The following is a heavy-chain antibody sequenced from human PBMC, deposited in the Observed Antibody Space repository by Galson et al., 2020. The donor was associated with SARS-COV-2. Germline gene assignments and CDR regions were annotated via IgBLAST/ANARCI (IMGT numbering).Heavy chain of an antibody. D-gene: IGHD3-16*01. CDR2: IWYDGSNK. V-gene: IGHV3-33*01. J-gene: IGHJ3*02. CDR3: AGGSDSPGAVDI. CDR1: GFTFSSYG. Sequence: GGSLRLSCAASGFTFSSYGMHWVRQAPGKGLEWVAVIWYDGSNKYYADSVKGRFTISRDNSKNTLYLQMNSLRAEDTAVYYCAGGSDSPGAVDIWGQGTMVTVSS.